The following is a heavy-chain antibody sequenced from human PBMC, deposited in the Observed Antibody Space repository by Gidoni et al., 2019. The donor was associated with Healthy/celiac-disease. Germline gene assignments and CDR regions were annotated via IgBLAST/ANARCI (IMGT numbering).Heavy chain of an antibody. J-gene: IGHJ4*02. D-gene: IGHD3-10*01. V-gene: IGHV3-7*01. CDR2: IKQDGSEK. CDR1: GFTFSSYW. CDR3: ARDRDYGSGSYYHY. Sequence: EVQLVESGGGLVQPGGSLRISCAAPGFTFSSYWMSWVRQAPGKGLEWVANIKQDGSEKYYVDSVKGRFTISRDNAKNSLYLQMNSLRAEDTAVYYCARDRDYGSGSYYHYWGQGTLVTVSS.